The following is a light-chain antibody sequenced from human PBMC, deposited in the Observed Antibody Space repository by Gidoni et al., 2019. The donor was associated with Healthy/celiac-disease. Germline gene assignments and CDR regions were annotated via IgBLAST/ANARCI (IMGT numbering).Light chain of an antibody. V-gene: IGKV4-1*01. Sequence: DIVMTQSPDSLAGSLGERATINCKSSQSVLYSSNNKNYLAWYQQKPGQPPKLLIYWASTRESGVPDRFSGSWSGTEFTLTISSLQAEDVAVYYCQQYYSTPRSTFGQGTKLEIK. CDR1: QSVLYSSNNKNY. CDR3: QQYYSTPRST. CDR2: WAS. J-gene: IGKJ2*02.